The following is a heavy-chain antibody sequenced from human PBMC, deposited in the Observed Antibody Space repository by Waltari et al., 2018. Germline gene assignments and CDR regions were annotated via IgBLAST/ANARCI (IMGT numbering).Heavy chain of an antibody. Sequence: QVQLVQSGAEVKKPGASVKVSCKASGYTFTGYYMHWVRQAPGQGLEWMGRMNSNSGGTNYAQKFKGRVTMTRDTCISTAYMELSRLRSDDTAVYYCARLTGDAAFDIWGQGTMVTVSS. CDR2: MNSNSGGT. CDR1: GYTFTGYY. V-gene: IGHV1-2*06. D-gene: IGHD7-27*01. CDR3: ARLTGDAAFDI. J-gene: IGHJ3*02.